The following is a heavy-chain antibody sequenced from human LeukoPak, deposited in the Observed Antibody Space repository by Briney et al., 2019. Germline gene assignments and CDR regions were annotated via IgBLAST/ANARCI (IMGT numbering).Heavy chain of an antibody. Sequence: GGSLRLSCTVSGFTLSSYEMSWLRQAPGQGLEWVSSIDHDGGSGHYADSVQGRFTISRDNSNNTLFLHLSSLRGEDTAGYYCTRNSGWYGLAWCQGSLVTVSS. V-gene: IGHV3-23*01. CDR1: GFTLSSYE. J-gene: IGHJ1*01. D-gene: IGHD6-19*01. CDR2: IDHDGGSG. CDR3: TRNSGWYGLA.